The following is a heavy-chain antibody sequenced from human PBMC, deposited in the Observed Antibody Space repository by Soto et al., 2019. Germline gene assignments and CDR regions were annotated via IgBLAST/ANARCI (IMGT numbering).Heavy chain of an antibody. J-gene: IGHJ3*02. Sequence: ASVKVSCKASGYTFTGYYMHWVRQAPGQGLEWMGWINPNSGGTNYAQKFQGWVTMTRDTSISTAYMELSRLRSDDTAVYYCARADLVVVPAAMPYDAFDIWGQGTMVTVSS. CDR2: INPNSGGT. CDR3: ARADLVVVPAAMPYDAFDI. CDR1: GYTFTGYY. V-gene: IGHV1-2*04. D-gene: IGHD2-2*01.